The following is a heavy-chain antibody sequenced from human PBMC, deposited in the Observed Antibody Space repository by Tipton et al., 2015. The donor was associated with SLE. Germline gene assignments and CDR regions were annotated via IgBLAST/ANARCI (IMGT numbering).Heavy chain of an antibody. V-gene: IGHV4-38-2*02. CDR3: GRVFWTWYSDY. CDR1: RYSISSGYY. J-gene: IGHJ4*02. Sequence: TLSLTCIVSRYSISSGYYWGWMRQAPGKELEWIGSFYHSGNTYYNPSLTSRVTISADTSKNQFSLRLTSVTAADTALYYCGRVFWTWYSDYWGQGSLVTVSS. CDR2: FYHSGNT. D-gene: IGHD3/OR15-3a*01.